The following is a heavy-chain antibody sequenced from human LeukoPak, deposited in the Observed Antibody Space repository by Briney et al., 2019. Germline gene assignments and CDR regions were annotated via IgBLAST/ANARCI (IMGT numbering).Heavy chain of an antibody. CDR2: MNPNSGNT. V-gene: IGHV1-8*03. Sequence: GASVKVSCKASGYTFTSYDINWVRQATGQGLEWMGWMNPNSGNTGYAQKFQGRVTITRNTSISTAYMELSSLRSEDTAVYYCARDRAPYTKYSSSSAFDAFDIWGQGTMVTVSS. CDR3: ARDRAPYTKYSSSSAFDAFDI. D-gene: IGHD6-6*01. J-gene: IGHJ3*02. CDR1: GYTFTSYD.